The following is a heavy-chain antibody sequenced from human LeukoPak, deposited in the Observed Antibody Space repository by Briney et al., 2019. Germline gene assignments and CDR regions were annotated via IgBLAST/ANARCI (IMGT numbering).Heavy chain of an antibody. J-gene: IGHJ4*02. V-gene: IGHV3-23*01. CDR1: GFTFSNFG. CDR3: ARDSLTMIVGRQKRGLDY. D-gene: IGHD3-22*01. CDR2: ISGSGGST. Sequence: PGGTLRLSCAASGFTFSNFGMSWVRQAPGKGLEWVSVISGSGGSTYYADSVKGRFTISRDNAKNSLYLQMNSLRAEDTAVYYCARDSLTMIVGRQKRGLDYWGQGTLVTVSS.